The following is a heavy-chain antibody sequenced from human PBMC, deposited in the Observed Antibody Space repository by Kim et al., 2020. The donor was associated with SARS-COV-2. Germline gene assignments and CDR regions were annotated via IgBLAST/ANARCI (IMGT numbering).Heavy chain of an antibody. CDR1: GYTFTSYY. CDR3: AINDKVALYYYGMDV. V-gene: IGHV1-46*01. D-gene: IGHD1-1*01. J-gene: IGHJ6*02. Sequence: ASVKVSCKASGYTFTSYYMHWVRQAPGQGLEWMGIINPSGGSTSYAQKFQGRVTMTRDTSTSTVYMELSSLRSEDTAVYYCAINDKVALYYYGMDVWGQGTTVTVSS. CDR2: INPSGGST.